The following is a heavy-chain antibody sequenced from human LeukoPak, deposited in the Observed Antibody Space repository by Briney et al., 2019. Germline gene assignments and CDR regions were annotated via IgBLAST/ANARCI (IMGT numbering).Heavy chain of an antibody. D-gene: IGHD3-10*01. CDR1: GGSFSGYY. CDR2: INHSGST. CDR3: ARGYYYYGSGSYHNWFDP. V-gene: IGHV4-34*01. Sequence: SETLSLTCAVYGGSFSGYYWSWIRQPPGKGLEWIGEINHSGSTNYNPSLKSRVTISVDTSKNQFSLKLSSVTAADTAVYYCARGYYYYGSGSYHNWFDPWGQGTLVTVAS. J-gene: IGHJ5*02.